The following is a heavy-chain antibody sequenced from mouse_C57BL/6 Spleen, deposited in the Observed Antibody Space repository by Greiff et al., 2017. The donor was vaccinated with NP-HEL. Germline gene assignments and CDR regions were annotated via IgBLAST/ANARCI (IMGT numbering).Heavy chain of an antibody. D-gene: IGHD1-1*01. Sequence: QVQLQQPGAELVMPGASVKLSCKASGYTFTSYWMHWVKQRPGQGLEWIGEIDPSDSYTNYNQKFKGKSTLTVDKSSSTAYMQLSSLTSEDSAVYYCAILDWYIDDWGTGTTVTVSS. CDR3: AILDWYIDD. J-gene: IGHJ1*03. V-gene: IGHV1-69*01. CDR2: IDPSDSYT. CDR1: GYTFTSYW.